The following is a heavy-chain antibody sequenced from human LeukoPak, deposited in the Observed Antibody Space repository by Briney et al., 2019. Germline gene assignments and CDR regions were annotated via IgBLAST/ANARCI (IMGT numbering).Heavy chain of an antibody. Sequence: SETLSLTCAVSGGSISSSNWWSLVRQPPGKGVEWIVEIYHGGSTNYNPSLKSRVTMSVDKSKNQFSLELSSVTAADTAVYYCARGEEHGSGTVHFDYWGQGILVTVSS. CDR3: ARGEEHGSGTVHFDY. CDR1: GGSISSSNW. V-gene: IGHV4-4*02. CDR2: IYHGGST. J-gene: IGHJ4*02. D-gene: IGHD3-10*01.